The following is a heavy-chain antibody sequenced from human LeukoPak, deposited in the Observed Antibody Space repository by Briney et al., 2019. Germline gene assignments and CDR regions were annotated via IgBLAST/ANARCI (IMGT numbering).Heavy chain of an antibody. Sequence: ASVKVSCKASGYTFIAYYIHWVRQAPGQGLEWMGRINPNTGGTNYAQKFQGRVTMTRDTSISTAYMDLSRLRSDDTAVYYCVQFELDYWGQGTLVTVSS. CDR2: INPNTGGT. CDR3: VQFELDY. V-gene: IGHV1-2*06. J-gene: IGHJ4*02. D-gene: IGHD1-7*01. CDR1: GYTFIAYY.